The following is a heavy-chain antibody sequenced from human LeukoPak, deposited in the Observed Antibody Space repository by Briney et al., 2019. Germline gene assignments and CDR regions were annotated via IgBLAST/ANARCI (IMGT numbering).Heavy chain of an antibody. CDR3: AREADYDYYYYYYYMDV. CDR1: GGSISSYY. J-gene: IGHJ6*03. Sequence: PSKTLSLTCTVSGGSISSYYWSWIRQPPGKGLEWIGYIYYSGSTNYNPSLKSRVTISVDTSKNQFSLKLSSVTAADTAVYYCAREADYDYYYYYYYMDVWGKGTTVTVSS. V-gene: IGHV4-59*12. CDR2: IYYSGST. D-gene: IGHD5-12*01.